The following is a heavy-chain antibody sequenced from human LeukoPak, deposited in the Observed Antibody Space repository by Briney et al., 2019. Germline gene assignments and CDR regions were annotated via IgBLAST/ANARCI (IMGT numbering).Heavy chain of an antibody. CDR2: ISPGTI. V-gene: IGHV3-48*01. CDR3: TRDGRVAYEMDV. CDR1: GFTFSRHP. D-gene: IGHD2-15*01. Sequence: GGSLRLSCAASGFTFSRHPMNWVGQAPGRGLEWVSYISPGTIYYADSVKGRFTISRDNAKNSLYLQMNSLRAEDTAVYYCTRDGRVAYEMDVWGQGTTVTVSS. J-gene: IGHJ6*02.